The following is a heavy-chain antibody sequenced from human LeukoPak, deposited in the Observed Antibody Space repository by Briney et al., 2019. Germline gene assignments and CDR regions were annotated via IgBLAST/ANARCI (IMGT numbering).Heavy chain of an antibody. CDR3: ARLSVYDSSGYFSEFDY. V-gene: IGHV4-59*08. D-gene: IGHD3-22*01. CDR1: GGSFSGYY. Sequence: SSETLSLTCAVYGGSFSGYYWSWIRQPPGKGLEWIGYIYYSGSTNYNPSLKSRVTISVDTSKNQFSLKLSSVTAADTAVYYCARLSVYDSSGYFSEFDYWGQGTLVTVSS. CDR2: IYYSGST. J-gene: IGHJ4*02.